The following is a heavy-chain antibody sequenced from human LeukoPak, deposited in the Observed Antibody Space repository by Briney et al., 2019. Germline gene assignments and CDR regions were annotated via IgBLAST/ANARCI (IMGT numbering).Heavy chain of an antibody. Sequence: GGSLRLSCAASGFTFSSHGMNWVRQAPGKGLEWVSGISGSGSTIYYADSVKGRFTISRDNAKNSLYLQMNSLRAEDTAVYYCASLWGAPNYWGQGTLVTVSS. J-gene: IGHJ4*02. V-gene: IGHV3-48*04. CDR3: ASLWGAPNY. CDR1: GFTFSSHG. CDR2: ISGSGSTI. D-gene: IGHD1-26*01.